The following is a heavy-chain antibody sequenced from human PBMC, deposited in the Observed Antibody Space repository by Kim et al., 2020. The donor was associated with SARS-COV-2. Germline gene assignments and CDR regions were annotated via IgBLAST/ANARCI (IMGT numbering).Heavy chain of an antibody. CDR3: ARLRGDEDYFDY. Sequence: YYNPYLKSRVTISVDTSKNQFSLKLSSVTAADTAVYYCARLRGDEDYFDYWGQGTLVTVSS. V-gene: IGHV4-39*01. J-gene: IGHJ4*02. D-gene: IGHD3-16*01.